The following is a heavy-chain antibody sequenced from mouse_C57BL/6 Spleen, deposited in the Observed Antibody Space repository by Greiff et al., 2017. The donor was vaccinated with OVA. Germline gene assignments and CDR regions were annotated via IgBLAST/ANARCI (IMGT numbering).Heavy chain of an antibody. Sequence: EVQLQQSGAELVKPGASVKLSCTASGFTIKDYYMHWVKQRPEQGLEWIGRIDPEDGETKYATKFQGKATITADTSSNTAYLQLSSLTSEDTAVYYCADLGPNYWGQGTTLTVSS. CDR2: IDPEDGET. CDR1: GFTIKDYY. V-gene: IGHV14-2*01. CDR3: ADLGPNY. J-gene: IGHJ2*01. D-gene: IGHD4-1*01.